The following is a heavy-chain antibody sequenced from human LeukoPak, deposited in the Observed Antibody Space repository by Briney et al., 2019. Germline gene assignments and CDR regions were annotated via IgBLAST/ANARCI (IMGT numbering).Heavy chain of an antibody. CDR1: GGPFSDYF. Sequence: SETLSLTCAVYGGPFSDYFWGWIRQPPGKGLEWIGEINHSGRTYYNPSLKSRVTISVDTSKNQFSLKLSSVTAADTAVYYCARGATVYGSSSGVGSWFDPWGQGTLVTVSS. CDR2: INHSGRT. J-gene: IGHJ5*02. D-gene: IGHD6-6*01. V-gene: IGHV4-34*01. CDR3: ARGATVYGSSSGVGSWFDP.